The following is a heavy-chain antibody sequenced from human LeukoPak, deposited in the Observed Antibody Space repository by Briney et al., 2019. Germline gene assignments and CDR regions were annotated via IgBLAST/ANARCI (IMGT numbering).Heavy chain of an antibody. D-gene: IGHD2-21*01. CDR2: IIPIFGTA. V-gene: IGHV1-69*05. CDR1: GGTFSSYA. J-gene: IGHJ5*02. Sequence: SVKVSCKASGGTFSSYAISWVRQAPGQGLEWMGGIIPIFGTANYAQEFQGRVTITTDESTSTAYMELSSLRSEDTAVYYCARKHTIRQHNWFDPWGQGTLVTVSS. CDR3: ARKHTIRQHNWFDP.